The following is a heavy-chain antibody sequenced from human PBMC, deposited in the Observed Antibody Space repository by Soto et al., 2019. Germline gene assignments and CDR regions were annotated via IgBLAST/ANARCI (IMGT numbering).Heavy chain of an antibody. CDR1: GFTFSSYS. Sequence: GGSLRLSCAASGFTFSSYSMNWVRQAPGKGLEWVSYISSSSSTIYYADSVKGRFTISRDNAKNSLYLQMNSLRDEDTAVYYCAREEAKRGLLWFGGARREGAFDIWGQGTMVTVSS. D-gene: IGHD3-10*01. CDR3: AREEAKRGLLWFGGARREGAFDI. V-gene: IGHV3-48*02. J-gene: IGHJ3*02. CDR2: ISSSSSTI.